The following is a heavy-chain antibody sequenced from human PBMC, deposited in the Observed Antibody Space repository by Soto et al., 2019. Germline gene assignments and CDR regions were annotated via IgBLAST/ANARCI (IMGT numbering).Heavy chain of an antibody. CDR3: ARDLPYCSDGSCYSSYFDY. Sequence: QVQLVQSGAEVKKPGASVKVSCKASGYTFTSYAMHWVRQAPGQRLEWMGWIDAGNGNTKYSQKFQGRDTITRDTSASTAYMELSSLRSEDTAVYYCARDLPYCSDGSCYSSYFDYWGQGTLVTVSS. J-gene: IGHJ4*02. D-gene: IGHD2-15*01. CDR1: GYTFTSYA. V-gene: IGHV1-3*01. CDR2: IDAGNGNT.